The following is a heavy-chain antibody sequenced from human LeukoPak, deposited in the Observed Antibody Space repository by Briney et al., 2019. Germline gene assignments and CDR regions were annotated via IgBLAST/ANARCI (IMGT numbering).Heavy chain of an antibody. D-gene: IGHD2-15*01. Sequence: KTGGSLRLSCAASGFTFSSYAMSWVRQAPGKGLEWVSVISGSGGSTYYADSVKGRFTISRDNSKNTLYLQMNSLRAEDTAVYYCAKSLHCSGGSCYFNYWGQGTLVTVSS. CDR1: GFTFSSYA. J-gene: IGHJ4*02. V-gene: IGHV3-23*01. CDR3: AKSLHCSGGSCYFNY. CDR2: ISGSGGST.